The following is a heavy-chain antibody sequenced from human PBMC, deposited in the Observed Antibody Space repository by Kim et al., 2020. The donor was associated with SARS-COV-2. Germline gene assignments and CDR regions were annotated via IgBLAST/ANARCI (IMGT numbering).Heavy chain of an antibody. V-gene: IGHV5-51*01. Sequence: GESLKISCKGSGYSFTSYWIGWVRQMPGKGLEWMGIIYPGDSDTRYSPSFQGQVTISADKSISTAYLQWSSLKASDTAMYYCARLYSYGYVRYGMDVWGQGTTVTVSS. CDR1: GYSFTSYW. D-gene: IGHD5-18*01. CDR2: IYPGDSDT. J-gene: IGHJ6*02. CDR3: ARLYSYGYVRYGMDV.